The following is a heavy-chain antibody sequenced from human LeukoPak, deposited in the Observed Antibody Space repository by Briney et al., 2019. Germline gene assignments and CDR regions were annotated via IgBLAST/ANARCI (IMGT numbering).Heavy chain of an antibody. CDR1: GFTFSSYA. D-gene: IGHD2-15*01. CDR2: ISGSGGST. Sequence: GGSLRLSCAASGFTFSSYAMSWVRQAPGKGLEWVSAISGSGGSTYYADSVKGRFTISRDNSKNTLYLQMNSLRAEDTAVYYCAKDWLVVVALLFDYWGQGTLVTVSP. J-gene: IGHJ4*02. CDR3: AKDWLVVVALLFDY. V-gene: IGHV3-23*01.